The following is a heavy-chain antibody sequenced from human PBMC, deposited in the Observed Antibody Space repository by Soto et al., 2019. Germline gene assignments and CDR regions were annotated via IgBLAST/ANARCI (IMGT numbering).Heavy chain of an antibody. CDR3: AKVTGTTVTTSSGV. CDR1: GFTFSSYA. V-gene: IGHV3-23*01. Sequence: EVQLLESGGGLVQPGGSLRLSCAASGFTFSSYAMSWVRQAPGKGLEWVSAISGSGGSTYYADSVKGRCTISRDNSKNALYLQMNSLRAEDTAVYYCAKVTGTTVTTSSGVWGQGTLVTVSS. D-gene: IGHD4-17*01. CDR2: ISGSGGST. J-gene: IGHJ4*02.